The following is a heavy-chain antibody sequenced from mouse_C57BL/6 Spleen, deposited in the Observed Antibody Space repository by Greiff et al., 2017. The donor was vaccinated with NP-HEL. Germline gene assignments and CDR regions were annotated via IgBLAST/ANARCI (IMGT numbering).Heavy chain of an antibody. Sequence: VQLKQSGAELVRPGASVKLSCTASGFNIKDYYMHWVKQRPEQGLEWIGRIDPEDGDTEYAPKFQGKATMTADTSSNTAYLQLSSLTSEDTAVYYWTTTTTVVATGRYYFNYWGQGTTLTVSS. V-gene: IGHV14-1*01. CDR3: TTTTTVVATGRYYFNY. D-gene: IGHD1-1*01. CDR1: GFNIKDYY. J-gene: IGHJ2*01. CDR2: IDPEDGDT.